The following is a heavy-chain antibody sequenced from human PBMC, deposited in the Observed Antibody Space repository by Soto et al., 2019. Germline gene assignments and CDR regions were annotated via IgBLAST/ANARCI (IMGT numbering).Heavy chain of an antibody. D-gene: IGHD5-18*01. CDR2: IWYDGSNK. CDR1: GFTFSSYG. Sequence: GGSLRLSCAASGFTFSSYGMHWVRQAPGKGLEWVAVIWYDGSNKYYADSVKGRFTISRDNSKNTLYLQMNSLRAEDTAVYYCARDQVVWLVGGWFDPWGQGTLVTVSS. CDR3: ARDQVVWLVGGWFDP. J-gene: IGHJ5*02. V-gene: IGHV3-33*01.